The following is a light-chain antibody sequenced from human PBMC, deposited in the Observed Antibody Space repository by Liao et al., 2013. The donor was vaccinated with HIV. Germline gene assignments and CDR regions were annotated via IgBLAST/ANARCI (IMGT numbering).Light chain of an antibody. CDR1: NIGSKS. CDR2: FDN. J-gene: IGLJ1*01. V-gene: IGLV3-21*01. Sequence: SYELTQPPSVSVAPGTTARITCGGYNIGSKSVHWHQQKPGQAPVMVMSFDNDRPSGIPERFSGSTSGNMATLSISRVEVGDEADYYCQVWDSRSDHYVFGSGTKVTVL. CDR3: QVWDSRSDHYV.